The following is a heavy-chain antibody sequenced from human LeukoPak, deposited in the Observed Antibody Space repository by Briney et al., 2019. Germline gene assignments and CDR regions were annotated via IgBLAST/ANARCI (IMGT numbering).Heavy chain of an antibody. V-gene: IGHV1-2*02. D-gene: IGHD3-9*01. CDR3: ARAGHVLRYFDWLLNFDY. CDR2: INPNSGGT. CDR1: GYTFTGYY. J-gene: IGHJ4*02. Sequence: GASVKVSCKASGYTFTGYYMHWVRQAPGQGLEWMGWINPNSGGTNYAQKFQGRVTMTRDTSISTAYMELSRLRSDDTAVYYCARAGHVLRYFDWLLNFDYWGQGTLITVSS.